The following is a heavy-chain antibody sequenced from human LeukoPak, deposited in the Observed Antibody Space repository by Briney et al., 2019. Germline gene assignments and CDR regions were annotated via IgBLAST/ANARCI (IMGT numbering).Heavy chain of an antibody. Sequence: GESLKISCKGSGYSFTSYWIGWVRQMPGKGLELMWIIYPGDSDTRYSLSFQGQITISADKSISTAYLQWSSLKASDTAMYYCARHQAGSPAADWGQGTLVTVSS. V-gene: IGHV5-51*01. CDR1: GYSFTSYW. CDR2: IYPGDSDT. CDR3: ARHQAGSPAAD. D-gene: IGHD3-10*01. J-gene: IGHJ4*02.